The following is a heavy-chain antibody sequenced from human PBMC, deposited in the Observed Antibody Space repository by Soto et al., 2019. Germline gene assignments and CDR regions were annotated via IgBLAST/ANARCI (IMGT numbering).Heavy chain of an antibody. D-gene: IGHD5-18*01. CDR2: IKTDGSSA. Sequence: EVQLVESGGGLVQPGGSLRLSCAASGFSFSSYWIHWVRQAPGKGLVWVSRIKTDGSSADYADSVKGQFTISRDNAKNTLYLQMNSLSGEDTAVYYCAKREGNTYGLFHWGQGTLVTVSS. CDR1: GFSFSSYW. CDR3: AKREGNTYGLFH. J-gene: IGHJ4*02. V-gene: IGHV3-74*01.